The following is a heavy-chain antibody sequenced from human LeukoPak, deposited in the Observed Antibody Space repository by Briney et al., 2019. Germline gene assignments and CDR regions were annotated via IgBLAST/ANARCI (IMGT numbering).Heavy chain of an antibody. Sequence: ETLSLTCTVSGGSISSYYWSWIRQPPGKGLEWIGYIYYSGSTNYNPSLKSRVTISVDTSKNQFSLKLSSVTAADAAVYYCARTLNWFDPWGQGTLVTVSS. CDR2: IYYSGST. CDR1: GGSISSYY. J-gene: IGHJ5*02. V-gene: IGHV4-59*08. CDR3: ARTLNWFDP.